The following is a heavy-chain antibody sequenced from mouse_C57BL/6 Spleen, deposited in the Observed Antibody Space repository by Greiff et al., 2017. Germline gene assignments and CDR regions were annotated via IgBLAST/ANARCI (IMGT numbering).Heavy chain of an antibody. D-gene: IGHD2-14*01. V-gene: IGHV1-53*01. J-gene: IGHJ4*01. CDR2: INPSNGGT. CDR1: GYTFTSYW. Sequence: QVHVKQPGTELVKPGASVKLSCKASGYTFTSYWMHWVKQRPGQGLEWIGNINPSNGGTNYNEKFKSKATLTVDKSSSTAYMQLSSLTSEDSAVYYCARSGPYRGAMDYWGQGTSVTVSS. CDR3: ARSGPYRGAMDY.